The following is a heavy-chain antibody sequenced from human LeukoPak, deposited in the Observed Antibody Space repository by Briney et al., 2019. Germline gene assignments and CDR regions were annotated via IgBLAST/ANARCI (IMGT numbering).Heavy chain of an antibody. CDR2: ISSSSGNI. Sequence: GGSLRLSCAGSGFTFSSYSMNWVRQAPGKGLEWVSYISSSSGNIYYADSVKGRFTISRDNAKNSLFLQMNSLRAEDTAVYYCARAHTGNYYPDYWGQGTLVTVSS. D-gene: IGHD1-26*01. CDR1: GFTFSSYS. J-gene: IGHJ4*02. V-gene: IGHV3-48*01. CDR3: ARAHTGNYYPDY.